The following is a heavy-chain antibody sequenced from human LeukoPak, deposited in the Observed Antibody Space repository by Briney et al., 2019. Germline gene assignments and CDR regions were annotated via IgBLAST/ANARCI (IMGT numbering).Heavy chain of an antibody. CDR3: ARNGHSSSNIVPYYYYYMDD. J-gene: IGHJ6*03. D-gene: IGHD6-6*01. CDR2: IKEDGSEK. CDR1: GFTFSYYW. V-gene: IGHV3-7*01. Sequence: GGSLRLSCAASGFTFSYYWMTWVRQAPGKGLEWVASIKEDGSEKYFVDSVKGRFTISRDNAKNSLYLQMNSLRAEDTAVYSCARNGHSSSNIVPYYYYYMDDWGKGTTGTVSS.